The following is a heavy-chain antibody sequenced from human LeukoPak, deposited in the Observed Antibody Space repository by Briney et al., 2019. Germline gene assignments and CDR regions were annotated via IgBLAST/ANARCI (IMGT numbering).Heavy chain of an antibody. V-gene: IGHV4-39*01. J-gene: IGHJ4*02. Sequence: SGTLSLTCTVSGVSISSSSNCWGWVRPPQGKGLGWNGSIYYSGSNYYNPSLKRLVTISVDTSKNQFSLKLSSVAAADTAVYYCARPQGYQLLDFEYWGQGTLVTVSS. D-gene: IGHD2-2*01. CDR2: IYYSGSN. CDR3: ARPQGYQLLDFEY. CDR1: GVSISSSSNC.